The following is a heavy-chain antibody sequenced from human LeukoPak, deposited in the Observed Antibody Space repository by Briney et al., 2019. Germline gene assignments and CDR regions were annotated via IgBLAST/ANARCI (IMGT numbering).Heavy chain of an antibody. D-gene: IGHD3-10*02. V-gene: IGHV3-48*03. Sequence: HPGRSLRLSFSASGFTFISYEMNWVRQAAGDGLEWVSYISSGGSTIYYADSVKGRFTISRDNAKNSLYLQMNSLRAEDTAVYYCAELGITMIGGVWGKGTTVTISS. J-gene: IGHJ6*04. CDR3: AELGITMIGGV. CDR2: ISSGGSTI. CDR1: GFTFISYE.